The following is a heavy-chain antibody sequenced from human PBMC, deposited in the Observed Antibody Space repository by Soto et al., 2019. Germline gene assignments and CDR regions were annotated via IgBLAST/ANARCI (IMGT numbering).Heavy chain of an antibody. CDR2: INHVGGT. D-gene: IGHD3-16*01. J-gene: IGHJ5*02. CDR3: VRIRYQLPSSVRWFDP. CDR1: GGFLSESY. Sequence: SETLSLTCSVYGGFLSESYWTWIRQPPGKGLEWIGEINHVGGTNYNPSLKSRVTMSVDTSQNQFSLSLFSVTAADTAMYFCVRIRYQLPSSVRWFDPLGQGNLATV. V-gene: IGHV4-34*01.